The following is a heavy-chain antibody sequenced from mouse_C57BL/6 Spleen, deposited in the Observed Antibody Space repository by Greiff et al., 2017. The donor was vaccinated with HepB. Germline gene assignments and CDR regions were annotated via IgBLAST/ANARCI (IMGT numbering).Heavy chain of an antibody. CDR3: GEGYYGSSY. Sequence: VQLQQSGPELVKPGASVKISCKASGYAFSSSWMNWVKQRPGKGLEWIGRIYPGDGDTNYNGKFKGKATLTADKSSSTAYMQRSSLTSEDSAVYFCGEGYYGSSYWGQGTTLTVSS. V-gene: IGHV1-82*01. CDR2: IYPGDGDT. D-gene: IGHD1-1*01. CDR1: GYAFSSSW. J-gene: IGHJ2*01.